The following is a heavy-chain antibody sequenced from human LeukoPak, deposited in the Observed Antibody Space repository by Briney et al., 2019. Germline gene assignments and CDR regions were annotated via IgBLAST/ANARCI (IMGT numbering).Heavy chain of an antibody. CDR2: INAGNGNT. Sequence: ASVTVSCKASGYTFTSYAMHWVRQAPGQRLGWMGWINAGNGNTKYSQKFQGRVTITRDTSASTAYMELSSLRSEDTAVYYCARVDLYCSGGSCYPERFDYWGQGTLVTVSS. CDR3: ARVDLYCSGGSCYPERFDY. CDR1: GYTFTSYA. D-gene: IGHD2-15*01. V-gene: IGHV1-3*01. J-gene: IGHJ4*02.